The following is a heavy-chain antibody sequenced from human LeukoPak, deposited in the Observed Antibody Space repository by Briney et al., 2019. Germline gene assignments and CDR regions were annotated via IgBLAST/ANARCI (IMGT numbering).Heavy chain of an antibody. CDR2: IYHSGST. CDR3: AGAEYGSGSYLGY. CDR1: GYSISSGYY. D-gene: IGHD3-10*01. Sequence: SETLSLTCTVSGYSISSGYYWGWIRQPPGKGLEWIGSIYHSGSTYYNPSLKSRVTISVDTSKNQFSLKLSSVTAADTAVYYCAGAEYGSGSYLGYWGQGTLVTVSS. J-gene: IGHJ4*02. V-gene: IGHV4-38-2*02.